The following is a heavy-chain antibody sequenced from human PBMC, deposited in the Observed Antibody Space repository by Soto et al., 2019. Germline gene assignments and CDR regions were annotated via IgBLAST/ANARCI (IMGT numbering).Heavy chain of an antibody. CDR2: ISSNGGST. Sequence: EVQLVESGGGWVQPGGSLRLSCAASGFTFSSYAMHWVRQAPGKGLEYVSAISSNGGSTYYANSVKGRFTISRDNSKNTLYLQMGSLRAEDMAVYYCARALGYAFDIWGQGTMVTVSS. J-gene: IGHJ3*02. D-gene: IGHD7-27*01. CDR1: GFTFSSYA. CDR3: ARALGYAFDI. V-gene: IGHV3-64*01.